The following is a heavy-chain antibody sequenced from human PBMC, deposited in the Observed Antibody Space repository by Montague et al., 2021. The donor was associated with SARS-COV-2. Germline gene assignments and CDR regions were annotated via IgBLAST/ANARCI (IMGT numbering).Heavy chain of an antibody. V-gene: IGHV2-5*02. J-gene: IGHJ3*01. CDR1: GFSLNTGGVS. Sequence: PALVKPTQTLTLTCVFSGFSLNTGGVSVAWIRRPPGKALEWLALIYWDGDQRYSPSLKTRVTITKDTSRNRVVLTMTNLDPVDTATYYCARRYDFYRAEAFDVWGQGTMVTVSS. D-gene: IGHD3-3*01. CDR2: IYWDGDQ. CDR3: ARRYDFYRAEAFDV.